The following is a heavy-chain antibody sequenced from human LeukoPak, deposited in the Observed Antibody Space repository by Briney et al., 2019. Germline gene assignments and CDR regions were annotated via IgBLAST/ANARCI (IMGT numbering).Heavy chain of an antibody. CDR2: ISGSGDNT. V-gene: IGHV3-23*01. D-gene: IGHD1-26*01. J-gene: IGHJ4*02. CDR1: GFTFSTYA. Sequence: GGSLRLSCAASGFTFSTYAMNWVRQAPGQGLEWVSGISGSGDNTYYADSVRGRFTISRDKFKSTVYLQMNSLGVEDTAIYYCARGRKLGAPTYFFDYWGQGTLVTVSS. CDR3: ARGRKLGAPTYFFDY.